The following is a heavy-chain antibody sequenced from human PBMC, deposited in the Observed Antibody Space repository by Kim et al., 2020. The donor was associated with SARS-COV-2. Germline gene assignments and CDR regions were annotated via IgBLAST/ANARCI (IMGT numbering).Heavy chain of an antibody. Sequence: GGSLRLSCAASGFTFSSYAMSWIRQAPGKGLEWVSAISDSGGGTYYAGSVKGRFTISRYNSKNTLYLQMNSLRAEDTAIYYCAKVTWDGLDDYWGQGTLVTVSS. D-gene: IGHD6-19*01. CDR2: ISDSGGGT. CDR1: GFTFSSYA. V-gene: IGHV3-23*01. J-gene: IGHJ4*02. CDR3: AKVTWDGLDDY.